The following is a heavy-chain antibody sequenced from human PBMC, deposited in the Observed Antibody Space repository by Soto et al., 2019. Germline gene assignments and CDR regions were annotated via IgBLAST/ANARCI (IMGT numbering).Heavy chain of an antibody. V-gene: IGHV6-1*01. Sequence: PSQTLSLTCAISGDSVSSNSAAWNWIRQSPSRGLEWLGRTYYRSKWYNDYAVSVKSRITINPDTSKNQFSLQLNSVTPEDTAVYYCARDRSSRRAWYYYGMDVWGQGTTVTVSS. J-gene: IGHJ6*02. D-gene: IGHD6-13*01. CDR2: TYYRSKWYN. CDR3: ARDRSSRRAWYYYGMDV. CDR1: GDSVSSNSAA.